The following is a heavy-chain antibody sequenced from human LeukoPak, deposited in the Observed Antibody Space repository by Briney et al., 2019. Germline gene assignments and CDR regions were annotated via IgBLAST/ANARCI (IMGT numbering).Heavy chain of an antibody. CDR2: ISSSCSTI. D-gene: IGHD5-12*01. CDR1: GFPFSSYS. CDR3: ARDLVGGYELFDY. J-gene: IGHJ4*02. V-gene: IGHV3-48*01. Sequence: GGSLRLSCAASGFPFSSYSKNWVRQAPGKGPGWVSYISSSCSTIYYADSVKGRFTISRDNANNSLYLQMNSLRAEDTAVYYCARDLVGGYELFDYWGQGTLVTVSS.